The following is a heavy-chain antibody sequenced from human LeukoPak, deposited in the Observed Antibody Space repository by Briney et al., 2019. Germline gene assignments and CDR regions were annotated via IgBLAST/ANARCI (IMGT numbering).Heavy chain of an antibody. CDR1: GFTFSSYS. V-gene: IGHV3-21*01. CDR2: ISSSSSYI. CDR3: ASVGYRSSTSCKAGGYGMDV. Sequence: KSGGSLRLSCAASGFTFSSYSMNWVRQAPGKGLEWVSSISSSSSYIYYADSVKGRFTISRDNAKNSLYLQMNSLRAEDTAVYYCASVGYRSSTSCKAGGYGMDVWGQGTTVTVSS. D-gene: IGHD2-2*01. J-gene: IGHJ6*02.